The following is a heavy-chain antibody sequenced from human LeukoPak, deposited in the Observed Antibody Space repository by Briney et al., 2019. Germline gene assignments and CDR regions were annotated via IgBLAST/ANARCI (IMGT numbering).Heavy chain of an antibody. Sequence: GGSLRLSCAASGFTFSSYAMSWVRLAPGKGLEWVSAISGSGGSTYYADSVKGRFTISRDNSKNTLYLQMNSLRAEDTAVYCCAKARHIVVVTAIPFDYWGQGTLVTVSS. CDR1: GFTFSSYA. CDR3: AKARHIVVVTAIPFDY. CDR2: ISGSGGST. J-gene: IGHJ4*02. V-gene: IGHV3-23*01. D-gene: IGHD2-21*02.